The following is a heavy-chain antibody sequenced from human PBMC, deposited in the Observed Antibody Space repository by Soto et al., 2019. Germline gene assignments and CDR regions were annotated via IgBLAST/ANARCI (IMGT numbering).Heavy chain of an antibody. V-gene: IGHV4-34*01. CDR1: GGSVNSGNYY. J-gene: IGHJ3*02. D-gene: IGHD1-1*01. Sequence: QVQLQQWGAGLLKPSETLSLTCAVFGGSVNSGNYYWSWFRQPPGKGLEWIGEMSHSGGTHFNPSRTSRVTISVDTSKNQFSLKMSSVTAADPALYYCARVERGTATTVVDAFDIWGPGTMVTVSS. CDR2: MSHSGGT. CDR3: ARVERGTATTVVDAFDI.